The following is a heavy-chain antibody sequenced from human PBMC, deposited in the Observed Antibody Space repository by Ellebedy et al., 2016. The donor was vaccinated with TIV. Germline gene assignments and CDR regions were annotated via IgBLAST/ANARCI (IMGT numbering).Heavy chain of an antibody. CDR1: GFTFSSYW. D-gene: IGHD2-21*02. J-gene: IGHJ3*02. CDR2: INSDGSST. Sequence: GESLKISXAASGFTFSSYWMHWVRQAPGKGLVWVSRINSDGSSTSYADSVKGRFTISRDNAKNSLYLQMNSLRAEDTAVYYCARSSRCGGDCYLDIWGQGTMVTVSS. CDR3: ARSSRCGGDCYLDI. V-gene: IGHV3-74*01.